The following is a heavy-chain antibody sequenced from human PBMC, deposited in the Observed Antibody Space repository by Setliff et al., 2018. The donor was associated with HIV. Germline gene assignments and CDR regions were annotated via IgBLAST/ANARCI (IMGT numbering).Heavy chain of an antibody. CDR2: VYHSGAT. J-gene: IGHJ6*03. CDR1: GDSVSGSNW. D-gene: IGHD3-3*01. Sequence: SETLSLTCNVSGDSVSGSNWWTWVRRSPQKGLEWIGEVYHSGATNYSPSLKSRVAMSVDKSENQFSLRLNSVTAADTAVYYCARRPPPLQFLDSPSYYMDVWGKGTTVTVSS. V-gene: IGHV4-4*02. CDR3: ARRPPPLQFLDSPSYYMDV.